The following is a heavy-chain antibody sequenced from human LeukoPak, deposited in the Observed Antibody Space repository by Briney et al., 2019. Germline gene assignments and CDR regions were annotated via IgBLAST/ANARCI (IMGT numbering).Heavy chain of an antibody. CDR1: GFIFGSYG. CDR3: AKGRGVYSWRGYTS. CDR2: ISGGGDAT. J-gene: IGHJ4*02. V-gene: IGHV3-23*01. D-gene: IGHD5-12*01. Sequence: PGGSLRLSCSASGFIFGSYGMSWVRQAPGKGLEWVSYISGGGDATAYADSVKGRFSVSRDNSKNTVDLQMSSLRANDTATYYCAKGRGVYSWRGYTSWGQGTLVTVSS.